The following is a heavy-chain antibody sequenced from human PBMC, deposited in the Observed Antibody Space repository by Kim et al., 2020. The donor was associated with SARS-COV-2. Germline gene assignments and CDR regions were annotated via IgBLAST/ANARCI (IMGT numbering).Heavy chain of an antibody. CDR3: ARDAANTLSLYYYYYGMDV. CDR1: GYTFTSYG. D-gene: IGHD5-18*01. V-gene: IGHV1-18*01. Sequence: ASVKVSCKASGYTFTSYGISWVRQAPGQGLEWMGWISAYNGNTNYAQKLQGRVTMTTDTSTSTAYMELRSLRSDDTAVYYCARDAANTLSLYYYYYGMDVWGQGTTVTVSS. J-gene: IGHJ6*02. CDR2: ISAYNGNT.